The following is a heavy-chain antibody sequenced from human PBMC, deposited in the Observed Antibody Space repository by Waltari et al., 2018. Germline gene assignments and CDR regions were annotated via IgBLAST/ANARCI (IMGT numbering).Heavy chain of an antibody. CDR2: IYYSGST. J-gene: IGHJ6*02. D-gene: IGHD6-13*01. Sequence: QLQLQESGPGLVKPSETLSLTCTVSGGSISSSSYYWGWIRQPPGKGLEWIGSIYYSGSTYYNPSLKSRVTISVDTSKNQFSLKLSSVTAADTAVYYCARSEDSSSWYERGYYYYYGMDVWGQGTTVTVSS. CDR3: ARSEDSSSWYERGYYYYYGMDV. V-gene: IGHV4-39*01. CDR1: GGSISSSSYY.